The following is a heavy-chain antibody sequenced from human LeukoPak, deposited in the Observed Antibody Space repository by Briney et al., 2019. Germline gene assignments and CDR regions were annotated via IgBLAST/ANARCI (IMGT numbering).Heavy chain of an antibody. Sequence: GGSLRLSCAASGFTFSSYWMHWVRQAPGKGLVWVSRINSDGSSTSYADSVKGRFTISGDNAKNTLYLQMNSLRAEDTAVYYCAREVVVITFDIWGQGTMVTVSS. CDR2: INSDGSST. D-gene: IGHD3-22*01. V-gene: IGHV3-74*01. CDR1: GFTFSSYW. CDR3: AREVVVITFDI. J-gene: IGHJ3*02.